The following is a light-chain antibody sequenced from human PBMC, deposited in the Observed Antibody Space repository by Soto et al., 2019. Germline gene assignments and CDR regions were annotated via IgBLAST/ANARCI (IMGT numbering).Light chain of an antibody. Sequence: EIVSTQSPATLSLSPGEGATPSCTVSQSVRSYLARYPQTPGPAPRPPLYAASSRATGIPDRFSGSGSGTDFTLPLSRPEPEDFAVYYCQPYGNSPQTFRQGTEVDIK. CDR2: AAS. CDR1: QSVRSY. J-gene: IGKJ1*01. CDR3: QPYGNSPQT. V-gene: IGKV3-20*01.